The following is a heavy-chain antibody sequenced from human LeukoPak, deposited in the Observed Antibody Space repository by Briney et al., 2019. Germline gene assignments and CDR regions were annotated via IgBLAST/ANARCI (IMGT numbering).Heavy chain of an antibody. Sequence: SETLSLTCTVSGGSISSGGYYWSWIRQHPGKGLEWIGYIYYSGSTYYNPSLKSRVTISVDTSKNQFSLKLSSVTAADTAVYYCARRDLHAAFDYWGQGTLVTVSS. J-gene: IGHJ4*02. CDR3: ARRDLHAAFDY. CDR1: GGSISSGGYY. CDR2: IYYSGST. V-gene: IGHV4-31*03.